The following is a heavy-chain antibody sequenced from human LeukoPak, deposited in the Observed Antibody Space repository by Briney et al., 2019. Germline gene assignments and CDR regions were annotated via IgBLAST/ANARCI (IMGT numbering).Heavy chain of an antibody. J-gene: IGHJ3*02. D-gene: IGHD6-13*01. V-gene: IGHV3-7*01. CDR1: GFTFSSYW. Sequence: GGSLRLSCAASGFTFSSYWMSWVRQAPGKGLEWVANIKQDGSEKNYVDSVKGRFTISRDNAKNSLELQMNSLRAEDTAVYYCAREAGSNWLDAFDIWGQGTMVTVSS. CDR2: IKQDGSEK. CDR3: AREAGSNWLDAFDI.